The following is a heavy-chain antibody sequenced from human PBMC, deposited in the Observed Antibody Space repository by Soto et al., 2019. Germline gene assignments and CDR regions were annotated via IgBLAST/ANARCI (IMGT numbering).Heavy chain of an antibody. CDR2: VYWDDDK. CDR3: AHSSSRWLLGY. Sequence: QITLKESGPTLVKPTQTLTLTCTFSGFSLSTSGVGVVWLRQPPGKALEWLALVYWDDDKRYSPSLKSRLTITQDTSKNQVVLTMNNMDHVDTATYYCAHSSSRWLLGYWGQGALVTVSS. V-gene: IGHV2-5*02. D-gene: IGHD4-17*01. CDR1: GFSLSTSGVG. J-gene: IGHJ4*02.